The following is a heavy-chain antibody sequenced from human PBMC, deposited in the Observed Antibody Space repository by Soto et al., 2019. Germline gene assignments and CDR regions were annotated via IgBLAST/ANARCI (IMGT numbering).Heavy chain of an antibody. Sequence: ASVKVSCRTSGYTFSNYGITWVRQAPGQPLEWMGRISPSGGSTNYAQKFQGRVTMTRDTSTSTVYMELSSLRSEDTAVYYCARETPIKTITMVRGALDPWGQGTLVTVSS. CDR2: ISPSGGST. V-gene: IGHV1-46*01. J-gene: IGHJ5*02. CDR1: GYTFSNYG. D-gene: IGHD3-10*01. CDR3: ARETPIKTITMVRGALDP.